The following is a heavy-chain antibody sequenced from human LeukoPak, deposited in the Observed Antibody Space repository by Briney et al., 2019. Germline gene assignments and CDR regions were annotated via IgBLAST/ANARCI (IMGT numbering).Heavy chain of an antibody. D-gene: IGHD3-22*01. Sequence: GGSLRLSCAASGFTFSSYAMSWVRQAPGKGLEWVSAINGSGGSTYYADSVKGRFTISRDNSKNTLYLQMNSLRAEDTAVYYCAKDSSGYYSSPPDYWGQGTLVTVSS. J-gene: IGHJ4*02. CDR3: AKDSSGYYSSPPDY. CDR1: GFTFSSYA. CDR2: INGSGGST. V-gene: IGHV3-23*01.